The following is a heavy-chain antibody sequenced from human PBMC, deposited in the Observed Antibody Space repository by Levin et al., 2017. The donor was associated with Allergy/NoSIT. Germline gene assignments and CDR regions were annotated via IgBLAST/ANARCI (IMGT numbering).Heavy chain of an antibody. D-gene: IGHD2-2*01. CDR1: GFTFSSYA. CDR3: AKARSAPYCSSTPPIKCFDYGMDV. Sequence: GESLKISCAASGFTFSSYAMSWVRQAPGKGLEWVSAISGSGGSTYYADSVKGRFTISRDNSKNTLYLQMNSLRAEDTAVYYCAKARSAPYCSSTPPIKCFDYGMDVWGQGTTVTVSS. V-gene: IGHV3-23*01. CDR2: ISGSGGST. J-gene: IGHJ6*02.